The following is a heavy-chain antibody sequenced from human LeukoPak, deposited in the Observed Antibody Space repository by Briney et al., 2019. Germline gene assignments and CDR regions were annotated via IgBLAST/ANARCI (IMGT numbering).Heavy chain of an antibody. V-gene: IGHV3-48*03. Sequence: GGSLRLSCAASGFTFSSYEMNWARQAPGKGLEWVSYISSSGSTIYYADSVKGRFTISRDNAKNSLYLQMNSLRAEDTAVYYCARDRGYGGNAGFDYWGQGTLVTVSS. CDR3: ARDRGYGGNAGFDY. CDR1: GFTFSSYE. CDR2: ISSSGSTI. J-gene: IGHJ4*02. D-gene: IGHD4-23*01.